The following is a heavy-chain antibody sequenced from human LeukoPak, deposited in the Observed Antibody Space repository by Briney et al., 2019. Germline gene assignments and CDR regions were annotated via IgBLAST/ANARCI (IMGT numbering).Heavy chain of an antibody. CDR3: AKPSEDGSGSYFHPPSDY. Sequence: PGGSLRLSCAASGFTFSSYWMTWVRQAPGKGLEWVSAISGSGGSTYYADSVKGRFTISRDNSKNTLYLQMNSLRAEDTAVYYCAKPSEDGSGSYFHPPSDYWGQGTLVTVSS. D-gene: IGHD3-10*01. CDR1: GFTFSSYW. V-gene: IGHV3-23*01. CDR2: ISGSGGST. J-gene: IGHJ4*02.